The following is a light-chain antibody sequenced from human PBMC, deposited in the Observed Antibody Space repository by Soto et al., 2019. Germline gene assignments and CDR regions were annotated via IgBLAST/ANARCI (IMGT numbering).Light chain of an antibody. Sequence: EIVMTQSPATLSVSEGERATLSCRASQSVSSNLAWYQQKPGQAPRLLIYGASTRATGIPARFSGSGSGTEFNLTITSLQSIDFAVYYCQQYNNWPGTFGQGTKVEIK. V-gene: IGKV3-15*01. CDR1: QSVSSN. J-gene: IGKJ1*01. CDR2: GAS. CDR3: QQYNNWPGT.